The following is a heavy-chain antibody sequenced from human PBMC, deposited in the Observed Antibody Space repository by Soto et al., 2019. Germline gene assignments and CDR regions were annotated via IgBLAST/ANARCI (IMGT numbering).Heavy chain of an antibody. CDR3: AKDLYSGNDY. Sequence: EVQLLESGGDLVQPGGSLRLSCAASGFTFSSYAMSWVRQAPGKGLEWVSAISGSGGSTYYSDSVKGRFTISRDNSKNTLYLQMNSLRAEDTALYYCAKDLYSGNDYWGQGTLVTVSS. CDR1: GFTFSSYA. J-gene: IGHJ4*02. D-gene: IGHD5-12*01. CDR2: ISGSGGST. V-gene: IGHV3-23*01.